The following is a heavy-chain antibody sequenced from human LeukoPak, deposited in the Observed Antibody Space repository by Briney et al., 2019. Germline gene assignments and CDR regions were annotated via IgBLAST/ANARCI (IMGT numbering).Heavy chain of an antibody. V-gene: IGHV4-59*01. CDR2: IYYTGST. CDR1: GGSISSYY. Sequence: RPSETLSLTCTVSGGSISSYYWSWIRQPPGEGLEWIGYIYYTGSTNYYPSLKSRVTISVDTSKNQFSLKLTSVTAADTAVYYCARWSLAGATLEYWGQGILVTVSS. D-gene: IGHD1-26*01. J-gene: IGHJ4*02. CDR3: ARWSLAGATLEY.